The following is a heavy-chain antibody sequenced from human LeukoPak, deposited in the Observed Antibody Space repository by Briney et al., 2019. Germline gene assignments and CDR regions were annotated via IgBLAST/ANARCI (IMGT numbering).Heavy chain of an antibody. CDR3: AREGAYTNFVNRFDA. Sequence: SETLSLTCAVYGGSFKDYYWSWIRQPPGKGLEWIGEINHDGTTNYNPSLKSRVIMSVDASKSQFFLTLTPVTAADTAVYYCAREGAYTNFVNRFDAWGQGTLVTVSS. D-gene: IGHD2-2*02. CDR2: INHDGTT. V-gene: IGHV4-34*01. CDR1: GGSFKDYY. J-gene: IGHJ5*02.